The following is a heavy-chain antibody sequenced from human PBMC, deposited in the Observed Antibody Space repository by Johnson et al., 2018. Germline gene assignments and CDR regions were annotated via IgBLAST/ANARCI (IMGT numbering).Heavy chain of an antibody. CDR3: ARWGTYSGSLGNIF. J-gene: IGHJ3*01. Sequence: QVQLVESGGGLVKPGGSLRLSCAASGFTFSSYGMHWVRQAPGKGLEWVAVIWYDGSNKYYADSVKGRFTISRDNSKNTLYLQRNSLGAEDTAVYYCARWGTYSGSLGNIFWGQGTMVTVSS. V-gene: IGHV3-33*08. CDR2: IWYDGSNK. D-gene: IGHD1-26*01. CDR1: GFTFSSYG.